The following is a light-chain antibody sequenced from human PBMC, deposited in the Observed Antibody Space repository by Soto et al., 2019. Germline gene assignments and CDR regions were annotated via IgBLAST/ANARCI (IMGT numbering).Light chain of an antibody. J-gene: IGKJ2*01. V-gene: IGKV1-5*03. CDR3: QQYNSYPYT. CDR1: QSISSW. Sequence: DIQMTQSLSTLSASVGDRVTITCRASQSISSWLAWYQQKPGKAPKLLIYKASSLEGGVPSRFSGSGSGTEFTLTISSLQPDDFATYYCQQYNSYPYTFGQGTKLEIK. CDR2: KAS.